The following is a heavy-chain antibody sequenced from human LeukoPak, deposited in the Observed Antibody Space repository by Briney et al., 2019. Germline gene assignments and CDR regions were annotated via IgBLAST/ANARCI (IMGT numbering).Heavy chain of an antibody. CDR1: GFIFSSNS. V-gene: IGHV3-21*01. CDR2: ISGSSSNK. D-gene: IGHD3-22*01. J-gene: IGHJ4*02. Sequence: GGSLRLSCAASGFIFSSNSMNWVRQAPGKGLEWVASISGSSSNKYYADSVQGRFTISRDNAKNSLYLQMNSLRAEDTAVYYCAREVYSSGSYDYWGQGTLVTVSS. CDR3: AREVYSSGSYDY.